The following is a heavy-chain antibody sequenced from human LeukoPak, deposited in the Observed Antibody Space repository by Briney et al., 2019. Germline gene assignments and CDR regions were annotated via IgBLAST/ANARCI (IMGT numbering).Heavy chain of an antibody. V-gene: IGHV1-18*01. CDR1: GYTFTSYG. Sequence: ASVKVSCKASGYTFTSYGISWVRQAPGQGLEWMGWISAYNGNTNYAQKFQGRVTITKDTSASTVYMELSSLKSEDTSLYYCAREGNSYGSDYWGQGTLVTVSS. D-gene: IGHD5-18*01. CDR3: AREGNSYGSDY. CDR2: ISAYNGNT. J-gene: IGHJ4*02.